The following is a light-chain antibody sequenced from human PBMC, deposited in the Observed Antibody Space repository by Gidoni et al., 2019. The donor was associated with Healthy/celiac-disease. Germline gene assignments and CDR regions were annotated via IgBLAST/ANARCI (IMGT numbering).Light chain of an antibody. V-gene: IGKV1-39*01. J-gene: IGKJ5*01. Sequence: DIQMTQSPSSLSASVGDRVTITCRASQSISSYLNWYQQKPGKAPKLLIYAASSLQSGVPPRFSGSGSGTDFTLTISSLQPEDFATYYCQQSYSTPDTFGQXTRLEIK. CDR1: QSISSY. CDR3: QQSYSTPDT. CDR2: AAS.